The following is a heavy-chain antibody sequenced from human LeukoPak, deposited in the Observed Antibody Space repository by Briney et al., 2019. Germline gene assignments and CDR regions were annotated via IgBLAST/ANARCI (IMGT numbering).Heavy chain of an antibody. CDR1: GYTFTSYG. Sequence: ASVKVSCKASGYTFTSYGISWVRQAPGQGLEWMGRISAYNGNTNYAQKLQGRVTMTTDTSTSTAYMELRSLRSDDTAVYYCARDRREGDSSGYYYRNWGQGTLVTVSS. J-gene: IGHJ4*02. D-gene: IGHD3-22*01. CDR3: ARDRREGDSSGYYYRN. V-gene: IGHV1-18*01. CDR2: ISAYNGNT.